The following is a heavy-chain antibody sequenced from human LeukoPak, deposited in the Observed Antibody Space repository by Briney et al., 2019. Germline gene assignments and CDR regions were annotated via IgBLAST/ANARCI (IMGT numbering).Heavy chain of an antibody. V-gene: IGHV3-33*01. CDR2: IWYDGSNK. J-gene: IGHJ6*04. D-gene: IGHD2-15*01. Sequence: QPGGSLRLSCAASGFTFSSYGMHWVRQAPGKGLEWVAVIWYDGSNKYYADSVKGRFTISRDNSKNTLYLQMNSLRAEDTAVYYCAREAYSPWGMDVWGKGTTVTVSS. CDR3: AREAYSPWGMDV. CDR1: GFTFSSYG.